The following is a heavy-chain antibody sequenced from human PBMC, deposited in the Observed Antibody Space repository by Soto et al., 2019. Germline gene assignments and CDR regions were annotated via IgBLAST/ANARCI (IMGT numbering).Heavy chain of an antibody. D-gene: IGHD6-13*01. CDR2: MNPNSGNT. J-gene: IGHJ5*02. CDR1: GYTFTSYD. Sequence: RASVKVSCKASGYTFTSYDINWARQATGQGLEWMGWMNPNSGNTGYAQKFQGRVTMTGNTSISTAYMELSSLRSEDTAVYYCARVYVPYSSSWYWFDPWGQGTLVTVSS. CDR3: ARVYVPYSSSWYWFDP. V-gene: IGHV1-8*01.